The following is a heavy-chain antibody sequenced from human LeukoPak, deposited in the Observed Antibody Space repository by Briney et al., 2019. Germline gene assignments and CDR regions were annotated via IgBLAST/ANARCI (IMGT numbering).Heavy chain of an antibody. CDR1: GGSFSGYY. CDR2: INHSGST. V-gene: IGHV4-34*01. D-gene: IGHD5-24*01. Sequence: SETLSLTCAVYGGSFSGYYWSWIRQPPGKGLGWIGEINHSGSTNYNPSLKSRVTISVDTSKNQFSLKLSSVTAADTAVYYCARVTSSERWLLDYYYYMDVWGKGTTVTVSS. J-gene: IGHJ6*03. CDR3: ARVTSSERWLLDYYYYMDV.